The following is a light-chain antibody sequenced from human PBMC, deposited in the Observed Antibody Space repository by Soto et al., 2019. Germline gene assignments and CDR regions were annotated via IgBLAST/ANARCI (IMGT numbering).Light chain of an antibody. J-gene: IGLJ1*01. CDR2: EVS. CDR1: SSDVGGYNY. CDR3: SSYTISSTLNV. V-gene: IGLV2-14*01. Sequence: QSALTQPASVSGSPGQSITISCTGTSSDVGGYNYVSWYQQHPGKAPKLMIYEVSNRPSGVSNRFSGSKSGNTASLTISGLQAEDEADYYCSSYTISSTLNVFGTGTKFTAL.